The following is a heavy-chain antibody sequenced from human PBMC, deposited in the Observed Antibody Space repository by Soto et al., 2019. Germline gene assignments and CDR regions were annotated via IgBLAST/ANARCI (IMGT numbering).Heavy chain of an antibody. CDR1: GFTFSGHW. J-gene: IGHJ4*02. V-gene: IGHV3-74*01. CDR2: IKDDGSST. Sequence: PGGSLRLSCAASGFTFSGHWMHWLRQPPGKGLLWVARIKDDGSSTKYADSVKGRFTISRDNARDTLYLQMNGLIAEDTAIYYCARDRVDIVTNHQPIFDSWGLGTLVTVSS. CDR3: ARDRVDIVTNHQPIFDS. D-gene: IGHD3-16*02.